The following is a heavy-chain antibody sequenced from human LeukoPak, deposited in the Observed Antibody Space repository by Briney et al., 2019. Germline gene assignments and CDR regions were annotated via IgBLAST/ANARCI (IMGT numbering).Heavy chain of an antibody. CDR2: IYHSGST. D-gene: IGHD3-22*01. V-gene: IGHV4-38-2*02. J-gene: IGHJ6*04. CDR3: ARSGDSSGYMAV. Sequence: SQTLSLTCTVSGYSTSSGYHWGWIRQPPGKGLEWFGSIYHSGSTYYNPSLKSRVTISVDTSKNQFSLKLSSVTAADTAVDYCARSGDSSGYMAVWGKGTTVTVSS. CDR1: GYSTSSGYH.